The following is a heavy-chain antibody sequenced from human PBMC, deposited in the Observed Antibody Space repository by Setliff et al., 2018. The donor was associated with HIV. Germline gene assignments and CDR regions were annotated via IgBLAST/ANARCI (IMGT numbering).Heavy chain of an antibody. CDR1: AYTFTDYF. Sequence: ASVKVSCKTSAYTFTDYFVHWVRLAPGQGLGWMGWINPKTAATHYAQDFQGRVTMTSDTSTSTVYMELSRVRSDDTAVYYCARDLFGSWYSGSSGLAHWGQGTLVTVSS. CDR3: ARDLFGSWYSGSSGLAH. V-gene: IGHV1-2*02. D-gene: IGHD6-6*01. CDR2: INPKTAAT. J-gene: IGHJ4*02.